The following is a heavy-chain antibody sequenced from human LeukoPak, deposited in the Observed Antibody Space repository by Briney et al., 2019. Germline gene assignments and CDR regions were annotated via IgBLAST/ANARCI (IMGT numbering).Heavy chain of an antibody. CDR3: AREIFWSGYYSNLHFDY. D-gene: IGHD3-3*01. CDR2: ISSSSSYI. CDR1: EFTFSSYN. Sequence: GGSLRLSCAASEFTFSSYNMNWVRQAPGKGLEWVSSISSSSSYIYYADSVKGRFTISRDNAKNSLYLQMNSLRAEDTAVYYCAREIFWSGYYSNLHFDYWGQGTLVTVSS. J-gene: IGHJ4*02. V-gene: IGHV3-21*01.